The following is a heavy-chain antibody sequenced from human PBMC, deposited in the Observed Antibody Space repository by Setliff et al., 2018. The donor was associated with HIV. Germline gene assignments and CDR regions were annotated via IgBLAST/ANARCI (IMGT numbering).Heavy chain of an antibody. J-gene: IGHJ3*01. CDR2: MHTSGST. Sequence: SETLSLTCTVSGGSISFGCYYWSWIRQPAGKGLEWIGRMHTSGSTSYSPSLKSRVTISLDTSKNQFSLKLSSVTAADTAVYYCARDQADVYNYLLSGAFDFWGQGAMVTVSS. CDR3: ARDQADVYNYLLSGAFDF. D-gene: IGHD3-10*01. CDR1: GGSISFGCYY. V-gene: IGHV4-61*02.